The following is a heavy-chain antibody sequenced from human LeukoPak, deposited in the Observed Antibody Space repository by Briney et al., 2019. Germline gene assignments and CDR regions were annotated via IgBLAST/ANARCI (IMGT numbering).Heavy chain of an antibody. CDR3: ARGMGIAAAGTVWFDP. D-gene: IGHD6-13*01. CDR1: GFTFSSYE. V-gene: IGHV3-48*03. CDR2: ISSSGSTI. J-gene: IGHJ5*02. Sequence: GGSLRLSCAASGFTFSSYEMNWVRQAPGKGLEWVSYISSSGSTIYYADSVKGRFTISRDNAKNSLYLQMNSLRAEDTAVYYCARGMGIAAAGTVWFDPWGQGTLVTVSS.